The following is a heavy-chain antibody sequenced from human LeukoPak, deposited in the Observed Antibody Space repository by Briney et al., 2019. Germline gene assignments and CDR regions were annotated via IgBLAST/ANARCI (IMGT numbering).Heavy chain of an antibody. CDR1: GDSVSSNSAA. Sequence: SQTLSLTCALSGDSVSSNSAAWNWIRQSPSRGLEWLGRTYYRSKWYNDYAVSVKGRITINPDTSKNQFSLQLKSVTPEDTAVYYCARDGYSSGWFDYWGQGTLVTVSS. V-gene: IGHV6-1*01. D-gene: IGHD6-19*01. CDR3: ARDGYSSGWFDY. J-gene: IGHJ5*01. CDR2: TYYRSKWYN.